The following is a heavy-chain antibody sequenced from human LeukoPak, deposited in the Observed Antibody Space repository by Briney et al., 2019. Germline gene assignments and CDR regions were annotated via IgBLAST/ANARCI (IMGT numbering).Heavy chain of an antibody. J-gene: IGHJ4*02. D-gene: IGHD3-22*01. Sequence: KPSETLSLTCTVSGGSISSGDYYWSWIRQPPGKGLEWIGYIYYSGSTYYNPSLKSRVTISVDTSKNQFSLKLSSVTAADTAVYYCARVQHYCDSSGFIDYWGQGTLVTVSS. CDR3: ARVQHYCDSSGFIDY. CDR2: IYYSGST. CDR1: GGSISSGDYY. V-gene: IGHV4-30-4*01.